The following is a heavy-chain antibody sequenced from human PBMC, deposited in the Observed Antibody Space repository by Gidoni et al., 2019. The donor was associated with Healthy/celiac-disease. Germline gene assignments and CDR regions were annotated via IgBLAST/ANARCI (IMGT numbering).Heavy chain of an antibody. Sequence: EVQLLASGGVLVKPGGSLRLSCAVSGFTFSNAWMSWVRQAPGKGLEWVGRIKSIPDGGTTDYAAPVEGRFIISRDDSKNTLHLQMSSLKTEDTAVYYCTTLKGFWSGYFYYYYMDVWGKGTTVTVSS. CDR2: IKSIPDGGTT. V-gene: IGHV3-15*01. D-gene: IGHD3-3*01. CDR1: GFTFSNAW. CDR3: TTLKGFWSGYFYYYYMDV. J-gene: IGHJ6*03.